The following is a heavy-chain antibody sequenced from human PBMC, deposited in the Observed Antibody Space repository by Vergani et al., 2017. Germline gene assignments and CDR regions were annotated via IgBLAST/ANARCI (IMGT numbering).Heavy chain of an antibody. CDR2: ISSSSSYI. D-gene: IGHD2-15*01. CDR1: GFTFSSYS. Sequence: EVQLVESGGGLVKPGGSLRLSCAASGFTFSSYSMNWVRQAPGKGLEWVSSISSSSSYIYYADSVKGRFTISSDNAKNSLYLQMNSLRAEDTAVYYCARGSGYCSGGSCYSDAFDIWGQGTMVTVSS. V-gene: IGHV3-21*01. J-gene: IGHJ3*02. CDR3: ARGSGYCSGGSCYSDAFDI.